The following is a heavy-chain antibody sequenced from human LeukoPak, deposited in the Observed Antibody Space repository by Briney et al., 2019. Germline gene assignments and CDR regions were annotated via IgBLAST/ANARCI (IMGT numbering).Heavy chain of an antibody. CDR1: GYTFTSYG. D-gene: IGHD4-17*01. J-gene: IGHJ4*02. V-gene: IGHV1-18*01. Sequence: ASVKISCKASGYTFTSYGISWVRQAPGQGLEWMGWISAYNGNTNYAQKLQGRVTMTTDTSTSTAYMELRSLRSDDTAVCYCARSGDYYGDYPMDYWGQGTLVTVSS. CDR3: ARSGDYYGDYPMDY. CDR2: ISAYNGNT.